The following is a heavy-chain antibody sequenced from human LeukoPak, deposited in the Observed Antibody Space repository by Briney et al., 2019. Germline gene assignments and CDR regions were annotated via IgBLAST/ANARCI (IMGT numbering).Heavy chain of an antibody. V-gene: IGHV1-2*04. Sequence: ASVKVSCKASGGTFSSYSISWVRQAPGQGLEWMGWINPNSGGTNYAQKFQGWVTMTRDTSISTAYMELSRLRSDDTAVYYCAKASTAMANWFDPWGQGTLVTVSS. D-gene: IGHD5-18*01. CDR3: AKASTAMANWFDP. J-gene: IGHJ5*02. CDR1: GGTFSSYS. CDR2: INPNSGGT.